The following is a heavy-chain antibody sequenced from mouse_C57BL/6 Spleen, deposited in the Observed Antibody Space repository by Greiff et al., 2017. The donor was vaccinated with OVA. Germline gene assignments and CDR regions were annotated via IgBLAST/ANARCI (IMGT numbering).Heavy chain of an antibody. V-gene: IGHV10-1*01. CDR3: VGDGTPLYAMDY. J-gene: IGHJ4*01. CDR1: GFSFNTYA. Sequence: EVKLVESGGGLVQPKGSLKLSCAASGFSFNTYAMNWVRQAPGKGLEWVARIRSKSNNYATYYADSVKDRFTISRDDSESMLYLQMNNLKTEDTAMYYCVGDGTPLYAMDYWGQGTSVTVSS. D-gene: IGHD3-3*01. CDR2: IRSKSNNYAT.